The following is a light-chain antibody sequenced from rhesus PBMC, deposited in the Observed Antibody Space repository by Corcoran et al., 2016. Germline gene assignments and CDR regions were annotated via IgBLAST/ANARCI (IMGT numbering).Light chain of an antibody. J-gene: IGKJ1*01. Sequence: EIVMTQSPATLSLSPGERATLSCRASQSVSSSLAWYQQKPGQAPNPLIYGASSRATGIPGRFSGSGSGTEFTLAMSSLEPGDVGVYYCQQDYSWPPTFGQGTKVEIK. V-gene: IGKV3-42*01. CDR2: GAS. CDR3: QQDYSWPPT. CDR1: QSVSSS.